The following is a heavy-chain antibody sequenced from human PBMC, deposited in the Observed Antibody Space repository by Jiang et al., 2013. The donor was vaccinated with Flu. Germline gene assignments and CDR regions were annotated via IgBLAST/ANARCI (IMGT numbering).Heavy chain of an antibody. J-gene: IGHJ4*02. CDR2: INPNSGGT. V-gene: IGHV1-2*02. CDR3: ARVPLIAVAVNYFDY. Sequence: GAEVKKPGASVKVSCKTSGYTFTGYYMHWVRQAPGQGLEWMGWINPNSGGTNYAQKFQGRVTMTRDTSISTAYMEMSRLRSDDTAVYYCARVPLIAVAVNYFDYWGQGTLVTVSS. CDR1: GYTFTGYY. D-gene: IGHD6-19*01.